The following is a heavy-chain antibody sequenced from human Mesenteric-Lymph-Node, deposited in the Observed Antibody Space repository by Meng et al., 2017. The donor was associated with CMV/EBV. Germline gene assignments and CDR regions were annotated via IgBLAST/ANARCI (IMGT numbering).Heavy chain of an antibody. V-gene: IGHV6-1*01. CDR3: ARDPRWNSYYYYGMDV. D-gene: IGHD1-7*01. J-gene: IGHJ6*02. CDR1: GDSVSSNSAA. Sequence: SCAISGDSVSSNSAAWNWTRQSPSRGLEWLGRTYYRSKWYNDYAVSVKSRITINPDTSKNQFSLQLNSVTPEDTAVYYCARDPRWNSYYYYGMDVWGQGTTVTVSS. CDR2: TYYRSKWYN.